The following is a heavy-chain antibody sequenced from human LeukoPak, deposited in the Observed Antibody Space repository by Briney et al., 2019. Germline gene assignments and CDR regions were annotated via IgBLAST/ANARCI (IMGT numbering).Heavy chain of an antibody. CDR1: GVSFSSPG. J-gene: IGHJ3*02. CDR3: AKYQTGTWTSYDSSDI. V-gene: IGHV3-21*01. D-gene: IGHD1-7*01. Sequence: GGSLRLFCTASGVSFSSPGMNWVRQAPGEGLEWVSSINGESTFKVYADSVKGRFTISRDNAKNSLYLQMDSLRAEDTAVYYCAKYQTGTWTSYDSSDIWGQGTLVTVSS. CDR2: INGESTFK.